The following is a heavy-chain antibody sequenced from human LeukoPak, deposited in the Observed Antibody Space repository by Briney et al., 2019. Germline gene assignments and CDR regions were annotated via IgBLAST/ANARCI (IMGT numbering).Heavy chain of an antibody. J-gene: IGHJ5*02. CDR2: TENDGSRT. Sequence: GGSLRLSCAASGFTLTSSWMHWVRQAPGKGLVWVLRTENDGSRTFYADSVKGRFTVSRDNAKNTLYLQMNSLTVEDTGVYYCARSDWFDPWGQGTLVTVSS. CDR1: GFTLTSSW. V-gene: IGHV3-74*01. CDR3: ARSDWFDP.